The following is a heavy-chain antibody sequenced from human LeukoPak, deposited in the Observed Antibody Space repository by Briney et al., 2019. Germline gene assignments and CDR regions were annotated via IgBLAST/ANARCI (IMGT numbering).Heavy chain of an antibody. J-gene: IGHJ4*02. CDR3: ARGFLITMVRGVLGY. Sequence: GASVKASCKASGYTFTGYYMHWVRQAPGQGLEWMGWINPNSGGTNYAQKFQGRVTMTRDTSISTAYMELSRLRSDDTAVYYCARGFLITMVRGVLGYWGQGTLVTVSS. V-gene: IGHV1-2*02. CDR1: GYTFTGYY. CDR2: INPNSGGT. D-gene: IGHD3-10*01.